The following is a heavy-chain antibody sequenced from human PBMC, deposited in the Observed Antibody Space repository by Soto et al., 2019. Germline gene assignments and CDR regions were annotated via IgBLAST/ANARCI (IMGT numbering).Heavy chain of an antibody. CDR1: GYTFTSYG. J-gene: IGHJ6*02. Sequence: GASVKVSCKASGYTFTSYGISWVRQAPGQGLEWMGWISAYNGNTNYAQKLQGRVTMTTDTSTSTAYMELRSLRSDDTAVYYCARDSTIFGVVQYYYYYGMDVWGQGTTVTVSS. V-gene: IGHV1-18*04. CDR3: ARDSTIFGVVQYYYYYGMDV. CDR2: ISAYNGNT. D-gene: IGHD3-3*01.